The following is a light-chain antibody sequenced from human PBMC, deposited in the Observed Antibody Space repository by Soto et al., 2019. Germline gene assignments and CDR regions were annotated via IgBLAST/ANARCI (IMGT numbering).Light chain of an antibody. Sequence: DIQMTQSPSSLSACVGDRVNITCQASQDINNYLNWYQQKPGKAPKILIYDESNLEAGVQSRFSGSGSGTHFTLTISSLQPEDIATYYCQGYEKLFSLGTGQKLDIK. CDR1: QDINNY. CDR3: QGYEKLFS. V-gene: IGKV1-33*01. J-gene: IGKJ3*01. CDR2: DES.